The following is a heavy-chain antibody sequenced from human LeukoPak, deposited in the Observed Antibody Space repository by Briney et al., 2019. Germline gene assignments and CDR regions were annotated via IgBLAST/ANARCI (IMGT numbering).Heavy chain of an antibody. CDR3: SGGAAPGSFDY. CDR2: IKYDGNED. D-gene: IGHD1-1*01. CDR1: GFTFSSYW. Sequence: GGSLRLSCAASGFTFSSYWMSWMRQAPGKGREWVANIKYDGNEDYYVDSVKGRFTISRDNAKNSLYMELKSLRVEDTAVYYKSGGAAPGSFDYWGQGTLVTVSS. J-gene: IGHJ4*02. V-gene: IGHV3-7*01.